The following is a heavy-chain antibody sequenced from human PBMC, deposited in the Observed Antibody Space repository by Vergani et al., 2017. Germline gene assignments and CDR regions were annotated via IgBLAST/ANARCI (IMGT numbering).Heavy chain of an antibody. V-gene: IGHV3-30*02. Sequence: QVQLVESGGGVVQRGGSLSLSCATSGFTFSNYYMQLIRQGPGKGLEFVDFIQFDGSNQYYADSVKGRFTLSRDFSKNTLYLQMNSLRTDDTATYYCAKHFRGWGIDYWGQGTQVIVSS. CDR1: GFTFSNYY. D-gene: IGHD3-16*01. CDR3: AKHFRGWGIDY. CDR2: IQFDGSNQ. J-gene: IGHJ4*02.